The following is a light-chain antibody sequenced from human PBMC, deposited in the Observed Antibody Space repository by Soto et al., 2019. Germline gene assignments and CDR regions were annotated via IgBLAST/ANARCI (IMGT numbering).Light chain of an antibody. J-gene: IGKJ4*01. CDR3: QQYGGSPPLT. Sequence: EVVLTQSPGTLSLSPGERATRSCRARQSVSSSYLAWYQQKAGQPPSLLIYGASSRATGIPDRFSGRGSGTDFTLTINRLEPEDFAVYYCQQYGGSPPLTCDGATKVETK. V-gene: IGKV3-20*01. CDR2: GAS. CDR1: QSVSSSY.